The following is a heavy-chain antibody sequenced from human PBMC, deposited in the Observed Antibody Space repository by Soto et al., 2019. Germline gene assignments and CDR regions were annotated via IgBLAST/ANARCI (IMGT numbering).Heavy chain of an antibody. Sequence: KTSVTLSLTCTVSGGSISSGDYYWSWIRQPPGKGLEWIGYIYYSGSTYYNPSLKSRVTISVDTSKNQFSLKLSSVTAADTAVYYCASXLHYDILTGYRGHYFDYWGQGTLVTVSS. CDR1: GGSISSGDYY. CDR3: ASXLHYDILTGYRGHYFDY. J-gene: IGHJ4*02. CDR2: IYYSGST. D-gene: IGHD3-9*01. V-gene: IGHV4-30-4*01.